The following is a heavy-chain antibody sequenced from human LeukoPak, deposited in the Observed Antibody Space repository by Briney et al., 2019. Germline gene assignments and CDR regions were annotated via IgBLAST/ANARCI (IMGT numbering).Heavy chain of an antibody. D-gene: IGHD4/OR15-4a*01. CDR1: GFTVSSNY. CDR3: ARRAGAYSHPYDY. V-gene: IGHV3-53*01. J-gene: IGHJ4*02. Sequence: PGGSLRLSCAASGFTVSSNYMSWVRQAPGKGLEWVSVIYSGGSTYYADSVKGRFTISRDSSKSTVYLQMNSLRAEDTAVYYCARRAGAYSHPYDYWGQGTLVTVSS. CDR2: IYSGGST.